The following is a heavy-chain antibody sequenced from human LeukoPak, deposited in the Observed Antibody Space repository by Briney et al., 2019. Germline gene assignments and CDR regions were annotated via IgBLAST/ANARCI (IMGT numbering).Heavy chain of an antibody. V-gene: IGHV1-2*02. J-gene: IGHJ5*02. Sequence: GASVKVSCKASGYTFTGYYMHWVRQAPGQGLEWMGWINPNSGGTNYAQKFQGRVTMTRDTSISTAYMELSRLRSDDTAVYYCARRPRFGSGDRGPAAISGEFDPWGQGTLVTVSS. CDR1: GYTFTGYY. D-gene: IGHD2-2*02. CDR2: INPNSGGT. CDR3: ARRPRFGSGDRGPAAISGEFDP.